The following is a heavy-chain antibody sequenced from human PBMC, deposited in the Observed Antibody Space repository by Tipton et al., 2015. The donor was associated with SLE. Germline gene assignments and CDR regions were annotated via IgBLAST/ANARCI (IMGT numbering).Heavy chain of an antibody. Sequence: QSGPEVKKPGESLKISCKGSGHTFTSYWIGWVRQMPGKGLEWMGVIYPGDSDIIYSPSFQGQVTISADKSISTAYLQWSSLKASDTAMYYCARFPSGGCPDYWGQGTLVTVSS. CDR1: GHTFTSYW. D-gene: IGHD6-25*01. J-gene: IGHJ4*02. CDR2: IYPGDSDI. V-gene: IGHV5-51*01. CDR3: ARFPSGGCPDY.